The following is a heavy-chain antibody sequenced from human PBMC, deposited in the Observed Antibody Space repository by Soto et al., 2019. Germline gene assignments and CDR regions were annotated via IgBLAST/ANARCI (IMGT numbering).Heavy chain of an antibody. J-gene: IGHJ4*02. CDR1: GGSISSYY. CDR3: ARVPGIAAAGYFDY. Sequence: QVQLQESGPGLVKPSETLSLTCTVSGGSISSYYWSWIRQPPGKGLEWIGYIYYSGSTNYNPSLKSRVTISVDTSKNQFSLKLSSVTAADTAVYDCARVPGIAAAGYFDYWGQGTLVTVSS. V-gene: IGHV4-59*01. CDR2: IYYSGST. D-gene: IGHD6-13*01.